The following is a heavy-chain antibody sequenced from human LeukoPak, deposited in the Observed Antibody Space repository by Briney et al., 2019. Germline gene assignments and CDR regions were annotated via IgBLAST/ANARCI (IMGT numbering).Heavy chain of an antibody. CDR1: GGSISSGGYY. Sequence: SETLSLTCTVSGGSISSGGYYWSWIRQPPGKGLEWIGYIYHSGSTYYNPSLKSRVTISVDTSKNQFSLKLSSVTAADTAVYYCARGDDFWSGYRYFEYWGQGTLVTVSS. CDR2: IYHSGST. CDR3: ARGDDFWSGYRYFEY. J-gene: IGHJ4*02. V-gene: IGHV4-30-2*01. D-gene: IGHD3-3*01.